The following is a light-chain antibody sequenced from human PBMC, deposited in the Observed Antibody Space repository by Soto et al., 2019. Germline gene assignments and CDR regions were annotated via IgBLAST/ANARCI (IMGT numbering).Light chain of an antibody. V-gene: IGKV3-20*01. Sequence: EIVLTQSPGTLSLSPGERATLSCRASQSVSSSYLAWYQQKPRQAPRILIYGASSRATGIPDRFSGSGSGTDFTLTISRLEPEDFAVYYCQQYGSSPFTFGPGTKVDIK. J-gene: IGKJ3*01. CDR3: QQYGSSPFT. CDR1: QSVSSSY. CDR2: GAS.